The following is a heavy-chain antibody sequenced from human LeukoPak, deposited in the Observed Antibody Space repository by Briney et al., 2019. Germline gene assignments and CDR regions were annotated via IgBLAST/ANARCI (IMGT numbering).Heavy chain of an antibody. CDR1: GFTFSSYG. V-gene: IGHV3-30*18. CDR2: ISYDGSNK. J-gene: IGHJ3*02. Sequence: GGSLRLSRAASGFTFSSYGMHWVRQAPGKGLEWVVVISYDGSNKYYADSVKGRFTIARYNSKNTLYMQMKSLKAEDTAVYYCAKKYSSDWSIAFDIWGQGTMVTVSS. D-gene: IGHD6-19*01. CDR3: AKKYSSDWSIAFDI.